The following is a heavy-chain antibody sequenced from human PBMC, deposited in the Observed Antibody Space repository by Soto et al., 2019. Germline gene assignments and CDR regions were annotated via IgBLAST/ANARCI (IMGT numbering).Heavy chain of an antibody. CDR1: GFTLRVYT. CDR3: AKDMQPDSRWEIDY. J-gene: IGHJ4*02. CDR2: IYGNGGGT. V-gene: IGHV3-23*01. D-gene: IGHD1-26*01. Sequence: GGSLRLSCAASGFTLRVYTMNWVRQAPGKGLEWVSGIYGNGGGTFYVDSVKGRFTISRDNSKNTLYLQMNSLRAEDTAVYYCAKDMQPDSRWEIDYWGQGTLVTVSS.